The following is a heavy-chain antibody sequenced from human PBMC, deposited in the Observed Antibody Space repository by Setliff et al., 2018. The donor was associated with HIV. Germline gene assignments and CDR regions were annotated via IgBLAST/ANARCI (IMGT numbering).Heavy chain of an antibody. V-gene: IGHV3-15*01. CDR1: GFTFSNAW. J-gene: IGHJ3*02. Sequence: GSLRLSCAASGFTFSNAWMSWVRQAPGKGLEWVGRIKSKTDGGTTDYAAPVKGRFTISRDDSKNTLYLQMNSLKTEDTAVYYCHSSGDYDAFDIWGQGTMVTVSS. CDR3: HSSGDYDAFDI. D-gene: IGHD4-17*01. CDR2: IKSKTDGGTT.